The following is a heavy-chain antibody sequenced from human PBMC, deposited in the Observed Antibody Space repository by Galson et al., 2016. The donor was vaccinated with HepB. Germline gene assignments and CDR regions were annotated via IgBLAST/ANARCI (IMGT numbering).Heavy chain of an antibody. V-gene: IGHV4-34*01. D-gene: IGHD3-16*01. CDR1: GASFSENY. CDR2: SNHRGST. J-gene: IGHJ3*01. CDR3: GRVTVGRYGPQGTFDV. Sequence: ETLSLTCGVSGASFSENYWSWIRQSPGKGLEWIGESNHRGSTNYNPSFKSRVTISVDTSKQQFSLKLTSATTADTAVYFCGRVTVGRYGPQGTFDVWGQGTLVTVSS.